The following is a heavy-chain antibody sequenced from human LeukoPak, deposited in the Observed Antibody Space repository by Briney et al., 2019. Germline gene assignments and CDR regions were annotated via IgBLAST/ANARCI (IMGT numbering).Heavy chain of an antibody. D-gene: IGHD2-21*02. V-gene: IGHV3-11*06. J-gene: IGHJ5*02. Sequence: GGSLRLSCAASGFTFSDNYMRWIRQAPGKGLEWVSSISSSSSYIYYADSVKGRFTISRDNAKNSLYLQMNSLRAEDTAVYYCARDPAYCGGDCSPNWFDPWGQGTLVTVSS. CDR1: GFTFSDNY. CDR3: ARDPAYCGGDCSPNWFDP. CDR2: ISSSSSYI.